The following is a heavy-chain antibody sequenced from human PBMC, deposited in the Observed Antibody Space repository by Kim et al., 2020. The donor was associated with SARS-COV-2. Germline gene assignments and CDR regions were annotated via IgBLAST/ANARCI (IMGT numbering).Heavy chain of an antibody. D-gene: IGHD3-3*01. Sequence: SVKVSCKASGGTFSSYAISWVRQAPGQGLEWMGGIIPIFGTANYAQKFQGRVTITADESTSTAYMELSSLRSEDTAVYYCARPTRDPSNDFWSGYLEGWGQGTLVTVSS. CDR2: IIPIFGTA. J-gene: IGHJ4*02. CDR3: ARPTRDPSNDFWSGYLEG. V-gene: IGHV1-69*13. CDR1: GGTFSSYA.